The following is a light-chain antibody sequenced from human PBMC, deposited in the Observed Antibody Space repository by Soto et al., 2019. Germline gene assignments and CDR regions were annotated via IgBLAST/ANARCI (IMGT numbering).Light chain of an antibody. Sequence: EIVLTQSPGTLSLFPGERATLSCRASQSISSSYLAWYQQKPGQAPRLLIHGASNRATVIPDRFSGAGSGTDVTLTISRLEPEDFAVYYCHQYGSAPAWTFGQGTKVEIK. CDR2: GAS. CDR3: HQYGSAPAWT. CDR1: QSISSSY. V-gene: IGKV3-20*01. J-gene: IGKJ1*01.